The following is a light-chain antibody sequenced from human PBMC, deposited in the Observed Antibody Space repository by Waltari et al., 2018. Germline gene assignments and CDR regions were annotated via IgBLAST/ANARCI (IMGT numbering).Light chain of an antibody. J-gene: IGLJ1*01. CDR1: NLGSKS. CDR2: DDS. V-gene: IGLV3-21*02. CDR3: QVWDSSSDHYV. Sequence: SYVRTQPPSVSVAPAQTASTTWGGNNLGSKSVHGYQQKPGQAPVLVVYDDSDRPSGIPERFSGSNSGNTATLTISRVEAGDEADYYCQVWDSSSDHYVFGTGTKVTVL.